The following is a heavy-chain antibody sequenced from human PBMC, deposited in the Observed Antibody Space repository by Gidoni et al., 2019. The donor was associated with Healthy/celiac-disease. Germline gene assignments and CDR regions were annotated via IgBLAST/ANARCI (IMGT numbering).Heavy chain of an antibody. D-gene: IGHD1-26*01. J-gene: IGHJ4*02. CDR3: ARDRSGSYVDY. CDR1: AFNFSSYG. V-gene: IGHV3-33*01. CDR2: IWYDGSNK. Sequence: QVQLVESGGGVVQPGRSLRLSCAASAFNFSSYGMHWVRQAPGKGLEWVAVIWYDGSNKYYADSEKGRFTISRDNSKNTLYLQMNSLRAEDTAVYYCARDRSGSYVDYWGQGTLVTVSS.